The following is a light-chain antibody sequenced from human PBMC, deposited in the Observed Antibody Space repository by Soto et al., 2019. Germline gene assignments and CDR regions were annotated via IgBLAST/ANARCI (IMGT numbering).Light chain of an antibody. CDR2: DAS. CDR3: QQYNDSPPWT. CDR1: QSITHL. J-gene: IGKJ1*01. V-gene: IGKV1-5*01. Sequence: DIPMTQSPSTLSASVGDSVTITCRASQSITHLLAWYQQKPGKAPQLLIYDASSLEPGVPSRFRGSGSGTEFTLTVSSLQPDDFATYYCQQYNDSPPWTFGQGTKVEI.